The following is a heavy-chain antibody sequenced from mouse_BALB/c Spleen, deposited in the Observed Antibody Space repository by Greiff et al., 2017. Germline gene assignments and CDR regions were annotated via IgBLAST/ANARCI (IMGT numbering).Heavy chain of an antibody. J-gene: IGHJ4*01. D-gene: IGHD2-4*01. CDR2: ISSGGSYT. Sequence: EVQRVESGGGLVKPGGSLKLSCAASGFTFSSYTMSWVRQTPEKRLEWVATISSGGSYTYYRDSVKGRFTVSRDNAKNTLYLQMSSLKSEDTAMYYCTRESDYGDAMDYWGQGTSVTVSS. CDR3: TRESDYGDAMDY. CDR1: GFTFSSYT. V-gene: IGHV5-6-4*01.